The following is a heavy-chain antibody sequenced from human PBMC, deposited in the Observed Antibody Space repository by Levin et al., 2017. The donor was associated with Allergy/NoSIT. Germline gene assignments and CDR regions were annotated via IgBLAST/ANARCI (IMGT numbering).Heavy chain of an antibody. D-gene: IGHD3-3*01. Sequence: GESLKISCAASGFTFSSYAMHWVRQAPGKGLEWVAVISYDGSNKYYGDSVKGRFTISRDNSKNTLYLQMNSLRAEDTAVYYCARDRSAYDFWSGYPRDAFDIWGQGTMVTVSS. CDR3: ARDRSAYDFWSGYPRDAFDI. J-gene: IGHJ3*02. CDR1: GFTFSSYA. V-gene: IGHV3-30*04. CDR2: ISYDGSNK.